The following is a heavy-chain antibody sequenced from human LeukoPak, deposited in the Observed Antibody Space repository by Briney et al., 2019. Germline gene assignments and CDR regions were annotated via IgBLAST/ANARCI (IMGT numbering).Heavy chain of an antibody. CDR3: ARPPVSGLIDGFDI. CDR2: VFYTGST. J-gene: IGHJ3*02. D-gene: IGHD3-10*01. V-gene: IGHV4-39*01. CDR1: GASISSRGGYY. Sequence: SETLPLTCTVSGASISSRGGYYWGWIRQAPGKGLEWIGSVFYTGSTYYNPSLKSRVTISVDTSNNEFSLKLGSVTAADTAVYYCARPPVSGLIDGFDIWGQGTMVTVSS.